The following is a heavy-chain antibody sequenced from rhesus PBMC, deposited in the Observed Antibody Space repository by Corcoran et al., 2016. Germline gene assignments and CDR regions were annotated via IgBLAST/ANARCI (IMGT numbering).Heavy chain of an antibody. J-gene: IGHJ5-1*01. CDR3: SRFDV. Sequence: EGQMVESGGDLVQPGGALSLSCAACGFTFNIYGIHWVRQAPGKGLEWVEVISSDGSNKQYADSVRDRFTISRDNSRNIVYLQMNNLKLEDTAVYYCSRFDVWGPGVLVIVSS. CDR1: GFTFNIYG. V-gene: IGHV3-54*02. CDR2: ISSDGSNK.